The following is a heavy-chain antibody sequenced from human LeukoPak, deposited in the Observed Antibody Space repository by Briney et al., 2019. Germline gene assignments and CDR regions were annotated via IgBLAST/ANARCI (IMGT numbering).Heavy chain of an antibody. J-gene: IGHJ4*02. CDR3: ARATRIGGACDY. Sequence: SETLSLTCTVSGGSISSYYWSWIRQPPGKGLEWIGYIYYSGSTNYNPSLKSRATISVDTSKNQFSLKLSSVTAADTAVYYCARATRIGGACDYWGQGTLVTVSS. CDR1: GGSISSYY. V-gene: IGHV4-59*01. D-gene: IGHD1-26*01. CDR2: IYYSGST.